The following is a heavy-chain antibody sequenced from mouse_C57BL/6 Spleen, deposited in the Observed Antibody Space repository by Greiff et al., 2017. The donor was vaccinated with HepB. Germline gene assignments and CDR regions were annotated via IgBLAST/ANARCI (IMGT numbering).Heavy chain of an antibody. CDR3: ARPDSSGYVWFAY. J-gene: IGHJ3*01. Sequence: QVQLKQPGAELVKPGASVKMSCKASGYTFTSYWITWVKQRPGQGLEWIGDIYPGSGSTNYNEKFKSKATLTVDTSSSTAYMQLSSLTSEDSAVYYCARPDSSGYVWFAYWGQGTLVTVSA. D-gene: IGHD3-2*02. V-gene: IGHV1-55*01. CDR1: GYTFTSYW. CDR2: IYPGSGST.